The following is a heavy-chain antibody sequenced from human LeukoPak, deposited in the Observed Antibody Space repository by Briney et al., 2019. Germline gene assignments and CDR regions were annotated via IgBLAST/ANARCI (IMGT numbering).Heavy chain of an antibody. Sequence: GSLRLSCAASGFTFSSYEMNWVRQAPGKGLEWVACLSHAGNTWYNPSLESRISISVDTSKNQFSLKFSSVTAADTALYWCARHNAPRRVGFDFWGQGILVTVSS. V-gene: IGHV4-59*04. CDR2: LSHAGNT. J-gene: IGHJ4*02. CDR3: ARHNAPRRVGFDF. D-gene: IGHD2-2*01. CDR1: GFTFSSYE.